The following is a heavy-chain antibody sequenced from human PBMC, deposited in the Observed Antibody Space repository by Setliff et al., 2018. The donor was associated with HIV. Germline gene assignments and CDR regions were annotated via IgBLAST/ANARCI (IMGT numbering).Heavy chain of an antibody. CDR2: IYYSGST. J-gene: IGHJ6*02. Sequence: PSETLSLTCTVSGGSISSSSYYWGWIRQPPGKGLEWIGSIYYSGSTYYNPSLKSRVTISGDTSQNQVSLKLSSVTPADTAVYYCARPVSKYFYGMDVWGLGTTVTVSS. CDR3: ARPVSKYFYGMDV. V-gene: IGHV4-39*07. CDR1: GGSISSSSYY.